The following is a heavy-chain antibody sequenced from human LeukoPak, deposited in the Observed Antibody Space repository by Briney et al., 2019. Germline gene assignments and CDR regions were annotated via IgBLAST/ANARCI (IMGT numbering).Heavy chain of an antibody. CDR2: IWYDGSNK. D-gene: IGHD6-6*01. V-gene: IGHV3-33*06. Sequence: GGSLRLSCAASGFTSSSYGMHWVRQAPGKGLEWVAVIWYDGSNKYYADSVKGRFTISRDNSKNTLYLQMNSLRAEDTAVYYCAKDLSIAAQGHDYWGQGTLVTVSS. CDR1: GFTSSSYG. CDR3: AKDLSIAAQGHDY. J-gene: IGHJ4*02.